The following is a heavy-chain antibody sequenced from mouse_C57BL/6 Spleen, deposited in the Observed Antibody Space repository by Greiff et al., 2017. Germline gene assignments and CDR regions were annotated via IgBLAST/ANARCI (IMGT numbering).Heavy chain of an antibody. V-gene: IGHV1-7*01. CDR1: GYTFTSYW. D-gene: IGHD2-4*01. CDR3: ARSLYDYDEDYYAMDY. Sequence: QVQLQQSGAELAKPGASVKLSCKASGYTFTSYWMHWVKQRPGQGLEWIGYINPSSGYTKYNQKFKDKATLTADKSSSTAYMQLSSLTYEDSAVDYCARSLYDYDEDYYAMDYWGQGTSVTVSS. CDR2: INPSSGYT. J-gene: IGHJ4*01.